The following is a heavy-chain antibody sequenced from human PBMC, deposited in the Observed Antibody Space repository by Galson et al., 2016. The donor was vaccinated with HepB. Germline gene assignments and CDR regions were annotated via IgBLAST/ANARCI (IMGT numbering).Heavy chain of an antibody. CDR3: AHTHDSTGAYDY. CDR2: IYWDDDT. V-gene: IGHV2-5*02. D-gene: IGHD3-22*01. Sequence: PALVKPTQTLTLTCSFSGFSLSTSGEAVGWIRQPPGKALEWLAVIYWDDDTRSSPSLKTRLTITKDTSKDQVVLTMTNLDPVDTGTYYCAHTHDSTGAYDYWGQGTLVTVSS. J-gene: IGHJ4*02. CDR1: GFSLSTSGEA.